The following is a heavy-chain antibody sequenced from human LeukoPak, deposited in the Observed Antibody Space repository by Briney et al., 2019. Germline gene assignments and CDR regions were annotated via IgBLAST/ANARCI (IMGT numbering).Heavy chain of an antibody. D-gene: IGHD3-10*01. J-gene: IGHJ4*02. CDR3: ARGPVVRGVIIALKFDY. CDR2: INHSGST. Sequence: GSLRLSCAASGFTFSQYWMSWVRQAPGKGLEWIGEINHSGSTNYNPPLKSRVTISVDTSKNQFSLKLSSVTAADTAVYYCARGPVVRGVIIALKFDYWGQGTLVTVSS. V-gene: IGHV4-34*01. CDR1: GFTFSQYW.